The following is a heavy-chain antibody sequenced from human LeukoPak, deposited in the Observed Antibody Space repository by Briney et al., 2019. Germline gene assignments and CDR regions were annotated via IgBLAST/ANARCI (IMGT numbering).Heavy chain of an antibody. V-gene: IGHV3-23*01. J-gene: IGHJ4*02. CDR1: GFTFSSYA. CDR3: AKDSSGHYYDSSGTDY. D-gene: IGHD3-22*01. CDR2: ISGSGGST. Sequence: GGSLRLSCAASGFTFSSYAMSWVRLAPGKGLEWVSAISGSGGSTYYADSVKGRFTISRDNSKNTLYLQMNSLRAEDTAVYYCAKDSSGHYYDSSGTDYWGQGTLVTVSS.